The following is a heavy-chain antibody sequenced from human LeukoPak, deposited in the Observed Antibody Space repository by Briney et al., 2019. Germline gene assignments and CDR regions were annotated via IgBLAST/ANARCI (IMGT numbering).Heavy chain of an antibody. V-gene: IGHV3-30*02. CDR1: GFTFSSYC. D-gene: IGHD3-9*01. Sequence: GGSLRLSCAAAGFTFSSYCIHWVRQAPGKGLGWVAFIRYDGSNKYYADSVKGRFTISRDNSKNTLYLQMNSLRAEDTAVYYCAKDRGYDILTGYSYYFDYWGQGTLVTVSS. J-gene: IGHJ4*02. CDR2: IRYDGSNK. CDR3: AKDRGYDILTGYSYYFDY.